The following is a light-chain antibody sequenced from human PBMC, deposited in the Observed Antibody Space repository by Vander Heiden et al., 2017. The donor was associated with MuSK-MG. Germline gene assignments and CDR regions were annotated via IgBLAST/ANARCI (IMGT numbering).Light chain of an antibody. CDR3: QQYDSFSPTWT. CDR2: KAS. Sequence: DIQMTQSPSTLSASVGDRVTITCRASQSILTWLAWYQQKPGKAPKVLIYKASTLETGVPSRFSGSGYGTVFTLTISSLQPEDFATYYCQQYDSFSPTWTFGQGTKVEIK. V-gene: IGKV1-5*03. CDR1: QSILTW. J-gene: IGKJ1*01.